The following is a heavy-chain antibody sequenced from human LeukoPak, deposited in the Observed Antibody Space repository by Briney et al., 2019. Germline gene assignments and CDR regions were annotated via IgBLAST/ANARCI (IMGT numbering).Heavy chain of an antibody. CDR2: IYRVGTT. D-gene: IGHD6-13*01. Sequence: GGSLRLSCAASGFAVSSNYMSWVRQAPGKGLEWVSVIYRVGTTYYADSVKGRFTISRDNSNNTLYLQMNSLRAEDAAVYCCAKSTSSWERVDYWGQGTLVTVSS. CDR1: GFAVSSNY. J-gene: IGHJ4*02. CDR3: AKSTSSWERVDY. V-gene: IGHV3-53*01.